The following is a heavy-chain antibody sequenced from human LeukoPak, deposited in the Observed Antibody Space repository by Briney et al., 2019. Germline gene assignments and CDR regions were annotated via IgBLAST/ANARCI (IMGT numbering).Heavy chain of an antibody. D-gene: IGHD4/OR15-4a*01. CDR2: IRPSGST. CDR1: GGSFSGYY. Sequence: SETLSLTCAVYGGSFSGYYWSWYRQPPGKGLEWIGEIRPSGSTHYNPSLASRVIISVDTSKNQFSLKVNSVTAADTAVYYCVRGQDQAKSRQWGQGTLATVSS. CDR3: VRGQDQAKSRQ. J-gene: IGHJ1*01. V-gene: IGHV4-34*01.